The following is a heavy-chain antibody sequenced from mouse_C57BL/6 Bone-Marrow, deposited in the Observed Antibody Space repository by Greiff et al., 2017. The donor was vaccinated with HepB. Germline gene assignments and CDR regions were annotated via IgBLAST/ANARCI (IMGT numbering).Heavy chain of an antibody. CDR3: ARSDDYDRCYFDY. CDR1: GYAFSSYW. D-gene: IGHD2-4*01. Sequence: QVQLQQSGAELVKPGASVKISCKASGYAFSSYWMNWVKQRPGKGLEWIGQIYPGDGDTNYNGKFKGKATLTADKSSSTASEDSAVYFCARSDDYDRCYFDYWGQGTTLTVSS. CDR2: IYPGDGDT. V-gene: IGHV1-80*01. J-gene: IGHJ2*01.